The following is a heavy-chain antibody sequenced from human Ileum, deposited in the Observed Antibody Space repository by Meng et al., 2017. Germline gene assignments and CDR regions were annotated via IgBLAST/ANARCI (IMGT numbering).Heavy chain of an antibody. CDR2: IWFDGSKT. V-gene: IGHV3-33*01. Sequence: QEHLVEAGGGGFQPGTSLRLSCGASGFTFRSYGMHWVRQAPGKGLEWVAVIWFDGSKTYYADSVKGRFTVSRDNSKNTLYLQMNSLRADDTAVYYCARYRSGSSDYWGPGTLVTVSS. D-gene: IGHD6-19*01. CDR3: ARYRSGSSDY. J-gene: IGHJ4*02. CDR1: GFTFRSYG.